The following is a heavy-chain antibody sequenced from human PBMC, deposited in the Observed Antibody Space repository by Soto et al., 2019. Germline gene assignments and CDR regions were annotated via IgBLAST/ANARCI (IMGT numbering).Heavy chain of an antibody. J-gene: IGHJ4*02. CDR3: VRGRYGDY. CDR1: GYGFTTYG. D-gene: IGHD1-1*01. V-gene: IGHV1-18*01. Sequence: QVHLVQSGAEVKKPGASVKVSCKGSGYGFTTYGITWVRQAPGQGLEWMAWISAHNGNTSYAQQLQGRGTVTRDTSTSPAYMELRSLRSDDTAVCYCVRGRYGDYWGQGALVTVSS. CDR2: ISAHNGNT.